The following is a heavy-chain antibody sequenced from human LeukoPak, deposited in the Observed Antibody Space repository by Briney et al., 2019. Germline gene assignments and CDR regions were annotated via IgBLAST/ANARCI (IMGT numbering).Heavy chain of an antibody. V-gene: IGHV3-23*01. Sequence: TGGSLRLSCVASGFTFSNYWMHWVRQPPGKGLEWVSAISGSGSNTYYADSVRGRFTISRDNSKNTLYLQINSLRGEDTAVYYCAKGSGWYRGHFDYWGQGTLVAVSS. CDR2: ISGSGSNT. CDR3: AKGSGWYRGHFDY. D-gene: IGHD6-19*01. J-gene: IGHJ4*02. CDR1: GFTFSNYW.